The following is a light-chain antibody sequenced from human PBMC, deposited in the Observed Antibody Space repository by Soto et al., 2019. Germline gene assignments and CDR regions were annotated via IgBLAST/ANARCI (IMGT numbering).Light chain of an antibody. CDR2: DVS. CDR3: SSYTGSNTPVV. Sequence: QSVLTQPASVSGSPGQSITISCTGTSSDVGGYNYVSWYQQHPGKAPNLIIFDVSNRPSGVSNRFSGSKSGNSASLTISWLQAEDEADYYCSSYTGSNTPVVFGGGTKLTVL. V-gene: IGLV2-14*01. CDR1: SSDVGGYNY. J-gene: IGLJ2*01.